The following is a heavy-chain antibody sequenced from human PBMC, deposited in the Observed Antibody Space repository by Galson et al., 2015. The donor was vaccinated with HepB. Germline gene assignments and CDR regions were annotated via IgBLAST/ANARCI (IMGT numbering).Heavy chain of an antibody. J-gene: IGHJ4*02. CDR2: ISHNGVDI. V-gene: IGHV3-23*01. Sequence: SLRLSCAASGFTFSNYAMTWVRQAPGKGLEWVSAISHNGVDIYHADSVRGRFTISRDNSKTTLHLQINSLRAEDTAMYYCARGNWGQLDSWGQGTLVTVSS. CDR1: GFTFSNYA. D-gene: IGHD7-27*01. CDR3: ARGNWGQLDS.